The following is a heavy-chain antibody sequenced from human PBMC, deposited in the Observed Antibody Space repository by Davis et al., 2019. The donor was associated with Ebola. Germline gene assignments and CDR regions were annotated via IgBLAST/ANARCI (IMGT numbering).Heavy chain of an antibody. V-gene: IGHV4-61*05. J-gene: IGHJ4*02. CDR2: IYYSGST. CDR3: ATTVTTVFDY. Sequence: MPSETLSLTCTVSGGSIISSSSYWGWIRQPPRKGLEWIGYIYYSGSTNYNPSPKSRVTISVDTSKNQFSLKLSSVTAADTAVYYCATTVTTVFDYWGQGTLVTVSS. CDR1: GGSIISSSSY. D-gene: IGHD4-17*01.